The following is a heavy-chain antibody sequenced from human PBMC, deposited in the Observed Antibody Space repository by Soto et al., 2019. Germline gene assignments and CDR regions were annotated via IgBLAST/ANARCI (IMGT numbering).Heavy chain of an antibody. CDR2: INHSGST. CDR1: GGSFSGYY. D-gene: IGHD3-16*02. CDR3: ARRYDYVWGSYRYRSYFFDY. J-gene: IGHJ4*02. Sequence: SETLSLTCAVYGGSFSGYYWSWIRQPPGKGLEWIGEINHSGSTNYNPSLKSRVTISVDTSKNQFSLKLSSVTAADTAVYYCARRYDYVWGSYRYRSYFFDYWGQGTLVTVSS. V-gene: IGHV4-34*01.